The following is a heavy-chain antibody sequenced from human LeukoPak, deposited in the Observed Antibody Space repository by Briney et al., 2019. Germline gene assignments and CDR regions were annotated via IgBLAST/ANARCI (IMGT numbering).Heavy chain of an antibody. Sequence: GGSLRLSCAASGFTFSSYGMHWVRQAPAKGLEWVAVISYDGSNKYYADSVKGRFTISRDNSKNTLYLQMNSLRAEDTAVYYCAKAEYYDFWSGLDYWGQGTLVTVSS. CDR1: GFTFSSYG. V-gene: IGHV3-30*18. J-gene: IGHJ4*02. CDR2: ISYDGSNK. CDR3: AKAEYYDFWSGLDY. D-gene: IGHD3-3*01.